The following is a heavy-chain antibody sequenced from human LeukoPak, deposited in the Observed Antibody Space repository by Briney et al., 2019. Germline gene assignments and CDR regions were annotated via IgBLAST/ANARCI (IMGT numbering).Heavy chain of an antibody. Sequence: ASVTVSCKASGYTFTGYYMHWVRQAPGQGLEWMGWINPNSGGTNYAQKFQGRVTMTRDTSISTAYMELSRLRSDDTAVYYCARALRFLEWLSRWDYYYYMDVWGKGTTVTVSS. J-gene: IGHJ6*03. CDR1: GYTFTGYY. CDR3: ARALRFLEWLSRWDYYYYMDV. CDR2: INPNSGGT. V-gene: IGHV1-2*02. D-gene: IGHD3-3*01.